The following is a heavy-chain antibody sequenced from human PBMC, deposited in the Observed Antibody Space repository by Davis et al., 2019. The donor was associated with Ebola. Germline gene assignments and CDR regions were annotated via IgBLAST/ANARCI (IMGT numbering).Heavy chain of an antibody. D-gene: IGHD3-10*01. Sequence: ASVKVSCKASGYTFTGYYMHWVRQAPGQGLEWMGRINPNSGGTNYAQKFQGRVTMTRDTSISTAYMELSRLTSDDTAVYYCANSITVAAQANFDYWGQGIVVTVSS. V-gene: IGHV1-2*06. J-gene: IGHJ4*02. CDR2: INPNSGGT. CDR1: GYTFTGYY. CDR3: ANSITVAAQANFDY.